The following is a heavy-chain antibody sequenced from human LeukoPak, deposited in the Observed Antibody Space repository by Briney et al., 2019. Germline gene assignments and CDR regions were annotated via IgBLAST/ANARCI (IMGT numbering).Heavy chain of an antibody. CDR3: AKVRIVATISGSLDAFDI. CDR1: GLTLRSYA. CDR2: ISGSGGST. J-gene: IGHJ3*02. D-gene: IGHD5-12*01. Sequence: GGSLRLSCAASGLTLRSYAMSWIRQAPGKGLEWVSAISGSGGSTYYADSVKGRFTISRDNSKNTLYLQMNSLRAEDTAVYYCAKVRIVATISGSLDAFDIWGQGTMVTVSS. V-gene: IGHV3-23*01.